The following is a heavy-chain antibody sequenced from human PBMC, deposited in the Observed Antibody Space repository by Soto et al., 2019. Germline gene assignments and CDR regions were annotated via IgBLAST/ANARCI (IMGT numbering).Heavy chain of an antibody. CDR2: MNPNSGNT. CDR3: ARGHVASYYDFWSGYLSWFDP. CDR1: GYTFTSYV. J-gene: IGHJ5*02. V-gene: IGHV1-8*01. D-gene: IGHD3-3*01. Sequence: GASVTVSCQSCGYTFTSYVINWVRQATGQGLEWMGWMNPNSGNTGYAQKFQGRVTMTRNTSISTAYMELSSLRSEDTAVYYCARGHVASYYDFWSGYLSWFDPWGQGTLVTVSS.